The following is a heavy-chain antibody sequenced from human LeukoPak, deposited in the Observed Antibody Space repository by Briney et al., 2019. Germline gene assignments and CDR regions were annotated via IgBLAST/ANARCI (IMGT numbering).Heavy chain of an antibody. D-gene: IGHD4-17*01. J-gene: IGHJ4*02. CDR2: ISGSGGST. Sequence: GGSLSLSCAASGFTFSSYAMSWVRPAPGKGLEWVSAISGSGGSTYYADSVKGRFTISRDNSKNTLYLQMNSLRAEDTAVYYCAKSPTVTINLDYWGQGTLVTVSS. V-gene: IGHV3-23*01. CDR1: GFTFSSYA. CDR3: AKSPTVTINLDY.